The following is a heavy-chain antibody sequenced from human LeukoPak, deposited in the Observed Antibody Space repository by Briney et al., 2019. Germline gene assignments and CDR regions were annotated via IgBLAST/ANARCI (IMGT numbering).Heavy chain of an antibody. J-gene: IGHJ6*02. CDR1: GGTLSSYA. CDR3: ARAEWHGMDV. V-gene: IGHV1-46*01. CDR2: INPSGGST. Sequence: ASVKVSCKASGGTLSSYAISWVRQAPGQGLEWMGIINPSGGSTSYAQKFQGRVTMTRDTSTSTVYMDLSSLRSEDTAVYYCARAEWHGMDVWGQGTTVTVFS. D-gene: IGHD3-3*01.